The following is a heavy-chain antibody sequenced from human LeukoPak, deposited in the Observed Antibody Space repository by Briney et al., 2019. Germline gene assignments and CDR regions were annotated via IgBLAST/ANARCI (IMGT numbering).Heavy chain of an antibody. CDR3: ATEGGYSYGYDLYYYGMDV. V-gene: IGHV7-4-1*02. CDR2: INTNTGNP. J-gene: IGHJ6*02. CDR1: GYTFTSYA. D-gene: IGHD5-18*01. Sequence: GASVKVSCKASGYTFTSYAMNWVRQAPGQGLEWMGWINTNTGNPTYAQGFTGRFVFSLDTSVSTAYLQISSLKAEDTALYYCATEGGYSYGYDLYYYGMDVWGQGTTVTVSS.